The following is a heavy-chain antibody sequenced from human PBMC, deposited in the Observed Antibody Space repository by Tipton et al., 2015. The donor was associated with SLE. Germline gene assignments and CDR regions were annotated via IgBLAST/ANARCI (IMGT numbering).Heavy chain of an antibody. D-gene: IGHD3-3*01. V-gene: IGHV4-30-4*01. CDR2: IYYSGST. CDR1: GGSLSSGDYH. CDR3: ARGDFFDI. Sequence: TLSLTCTVSGGSLSSGDYHWSWIRQPPGKGLEWIGYIYYSGSTYYNPSLKSRVTISVDTSKNQFSLKLSSVTAADTALYYCARGDFFDIWGQGTMVTVSS. J-gene: IGHJ3*02.